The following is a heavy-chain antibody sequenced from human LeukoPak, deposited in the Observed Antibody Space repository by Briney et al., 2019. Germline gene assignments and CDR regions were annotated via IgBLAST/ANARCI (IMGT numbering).Heavy chain of an antibody. CDR3: ARARTVDWFDP. V-gene: IGHV4-30-4*01. CDR2: IYYSGST. CDR1: GGSISSGDYY. Sequence: PSETLSLTCTVSGGSISSGDYYWSWIRQPPGKGLEWIGYIYYSGSTYYNPPLKSRVTISVDTSKNQFSLKLSSVTAADTAVYYCARARTVDWFDPWGQGTLVTVSS. D-gene: IGHD4-17*01. J-gene: IGHJ5*02.